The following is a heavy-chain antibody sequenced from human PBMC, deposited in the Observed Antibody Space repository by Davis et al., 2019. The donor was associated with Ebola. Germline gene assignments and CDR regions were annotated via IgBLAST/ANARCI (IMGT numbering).Heavy chain of an antibody. D-gene: IGHD3-3*01. V-gene: IGHV3-11*06. CDR1: GFTFSDYY. J-gene: IGHJ4*02. Sequence: GESLKISCAASGFTFSDYYMSWIRQAPGKGLEWVSYISSSSSYTNYADSVKGRFTISRDNAKNSLYLQMNSLRAEDTAVYYCARGGYDFWSGYPLDYWGQGTLVTVSS. CDR2: ISSSSSYT. CDR3: ARGGYDFWSGYPLDY.